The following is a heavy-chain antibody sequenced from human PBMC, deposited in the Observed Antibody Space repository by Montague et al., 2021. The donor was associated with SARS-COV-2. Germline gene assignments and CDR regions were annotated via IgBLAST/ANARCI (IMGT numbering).Heavy chain of an antibody. CDR3: ACYVDRSGWLNARGSGTFDY. Sequence: TLSLTCTVSGGSISSGCYYWSWIRQHPGRGLEWIGYIYYSGSTYYNPSLKSRVTISVDTSKNQFSLKLSSVTAADTAVYYCACYVDRSGWLNARGSGTFDYWGQGTLVTVSS. D-gene: IGHD3-22*01. CDR2: IYYSGST. CDR1: GGSISSGCYY. V-gene: IGHV4-31*03. J-gene: IGHJ4*02.